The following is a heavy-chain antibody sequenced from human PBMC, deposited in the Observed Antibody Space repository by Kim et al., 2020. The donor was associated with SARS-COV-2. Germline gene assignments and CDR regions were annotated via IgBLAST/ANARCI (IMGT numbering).Heavy chain of an antibody. D-gene: IGHD3-22*01. V-gene: IGHV4-39*01. CDR3: ARQWGRSYYDSSTHRRWFDP. Sequence: SETLSLTCTVSGGSISSSSYYWGWIRQPPGKGLEWIGSIYYSGSTYYNPSPKSRVTISVDTSKNQFSLKLSSVSAADTAVYYCARQWGRSYYDSSTHRRWFDPWGQGTLVAVSS. CDR2: IYYSGST. J-gene: IGHJ5*01. CDR1: GGSISSSSYY.